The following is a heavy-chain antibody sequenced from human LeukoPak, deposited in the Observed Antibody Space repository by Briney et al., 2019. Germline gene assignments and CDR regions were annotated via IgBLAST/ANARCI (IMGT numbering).Heavy chain of an antibody. CDR1: GGSVSSGSYY. Sequence: PSETLSLTCTVSGGSVSSGSYYWSWIRQPPGKGLEWIGEINHSGSTNYNPSLKSRVTISVDTSKNQFSLKLSSVTAADTAVYYCAARVTTEYYFDYWGQGTLVTVSS. CDR2: INHSGST. V-gene: IGHV4-61*01. CDR3: AARVTTEYYFDY. J-gene: IGHJ4*02. D-gene: IGHD4-17*01.